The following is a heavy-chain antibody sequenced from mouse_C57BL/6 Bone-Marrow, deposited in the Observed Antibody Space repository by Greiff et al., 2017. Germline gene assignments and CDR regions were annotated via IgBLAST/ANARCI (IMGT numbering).Heavy chain of an antibody. CDR2: IYPRSGNT. CDR1: GYTFTSYG. D-gene: IGHD3-2*02. CDR3: AGRYSSGYVGY. J-gene: IGHJ2*01. V-gene: IGHV1-81*01. Sequence: VQLKESGAELARPGASVKLSCKASGYTFTSYGISWVKQRTGQGLEWIGEIYPRSGNTYYNEKFKGKATLTADKSSSTAYMELRSLTSEDSAVYFCAGRYSSGYVGYWGQGTTLTVSS.